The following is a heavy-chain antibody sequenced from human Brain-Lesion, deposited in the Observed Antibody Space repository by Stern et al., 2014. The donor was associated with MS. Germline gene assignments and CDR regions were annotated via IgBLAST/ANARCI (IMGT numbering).Heavy chain of an antibody. CDR3: LKNSQYLTSFFDF. D-gene: IGHD2/OR15-2a*01. CDR2: ISDDGRYK. Sequence: VQLVESGGGVVQPGRPLRISCEASGFIFSDFGMHWVRQAPGKGLEVVAAISDDGRYKQFVDSVKGRFTISRDNSRNTLYMETTSLRSEDTALYNCLKNSQYLTSFFDFWGQGSPVTVSS. V-gene: IGHV3-30*18. J-gene: IGHJ4*02. CDR1: GFIFSDFG.